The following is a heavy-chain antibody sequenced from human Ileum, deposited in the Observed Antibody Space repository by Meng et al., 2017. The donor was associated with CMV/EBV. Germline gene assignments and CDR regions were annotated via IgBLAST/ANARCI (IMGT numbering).Heavy chain of an antibody. Sequence: QVRLEESRPGLVQPSHTLSLICTVSGYSISSGDFYWTWIRQSPGKGPEWIGYIYYSGSTYYNPSLKSRLTIALDTSKNQFSLRLTSVTDADTGVYYCATEYSASPGWFDPWGQGILVTVSS. CDR1: GYSISSGDFY. J-gene: IGHJ5*02. CDR2: IYYSGST. CDR3: ATEYSASPGWFDP. V-gene: IGHV4-30-4*08. D-gene: IGHD5-12*01.